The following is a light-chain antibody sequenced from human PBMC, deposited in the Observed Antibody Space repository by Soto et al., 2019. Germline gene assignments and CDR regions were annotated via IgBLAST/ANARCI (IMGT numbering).Light chain of an antibody. Sequence: DIQLTQSPSILSASVGERVTITCRASQGIHTFLAWYQKKPEKAPTLLIYSASTLQSGVPSRFSGSGSGSEFTLTISSLQPEDFGTYYCQQLHAYPLTFGGGTTVDI. V-gene: IGKV1-9*01. CDR3: QQLHAYPLT. CDR1: QGIHTF. CDR2: SAS. J-gene: IGKJ4*01.